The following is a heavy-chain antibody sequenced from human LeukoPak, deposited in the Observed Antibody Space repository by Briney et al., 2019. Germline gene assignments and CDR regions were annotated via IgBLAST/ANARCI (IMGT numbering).Heavy chain of an antibody. Sequence: SETLSIICAVYGGSFSGYYWSWIRQPPGKGLEWIGEINHSGSTNYNPSLKSRVTISVDTSKNQFSLKLSSVTAADTAVYYCAREIPDIVVVPAAIGWFDPWGQGTLVTVSS. CDR2: INHSGST. CDR3: AREIPDIVVVPAAIGWFDP. J-gene: IGHJ5*02. CDR1: GGSFSGYY. V-gene: IGHV4-34*01. D-gene: IGHD2-2*02.